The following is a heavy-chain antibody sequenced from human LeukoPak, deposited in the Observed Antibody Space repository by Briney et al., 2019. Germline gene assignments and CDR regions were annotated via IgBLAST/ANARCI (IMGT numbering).Heavy chain of an antibody. CDR3: ARGLRRIGVPAAASYYFDY. J-gene: IGHJ4*02. D-gene: IGHD2-2*01. Sequence: HPGGSLRLSCAASGFTFSNYGMYWVRQAPGKGLEWVAVISYDGSSKYYADFVKGRFTISRDNSKNTLFLQMNSLSAEDTAVYYCARGLRRIGVPAAASYYFDYWGQGTLVTVSS. V-gene: IGHV3-30*03. CDR2: ISYDGSSK. CDR1: GFTFSNYG.